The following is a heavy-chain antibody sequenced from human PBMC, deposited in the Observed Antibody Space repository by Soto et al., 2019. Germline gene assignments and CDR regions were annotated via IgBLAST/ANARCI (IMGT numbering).Heavy chain of an antibody. V-gene: IGHV1-46*03. CDR2: INPSGGST. CDR3: ARRYSSRWHFDY. Sequence: QVQLVQSGAEVKKPGASVKVSCKASGYTFTNYYVHWVRQAPAQGLEWMGMINPSGGSTNYAQKFQGRDTMTRDTSTSTVYMELSSLRSEDTAVYYCARRYSSRWHFDYWGQGTLVTVSS. CDR1: GYTFTNYY. J-gene: IGHJ4*02. D-gene: IGHD6-13*01.